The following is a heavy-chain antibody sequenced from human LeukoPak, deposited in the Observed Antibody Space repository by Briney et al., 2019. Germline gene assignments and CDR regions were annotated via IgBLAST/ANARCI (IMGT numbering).Heavy chain of an antibody. CDR1: GDSISSSSSY. V-gene: IGHV4-39*07. Sequence: PSETLSLTCAVSGDSISSSSSYWAWLRQPPGKGLEWIGTFHYSGTTYYNSSLKSRLAMSVDTSKNQFSLNLSSVTAADSAVYYCARDIKTLNAFYVWGQGTTVTVSS. J-gene: IGHJ3*01. CDR3: ARDIKTLNAFYV. D-gene: IGHD3-10*01. CDR2: FHYSGTT.